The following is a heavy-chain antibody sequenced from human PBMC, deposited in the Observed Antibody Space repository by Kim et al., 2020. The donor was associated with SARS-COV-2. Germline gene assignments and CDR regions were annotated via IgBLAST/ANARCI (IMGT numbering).Heavy chain of an antibody. D-gene: IGHD3-22*01. CDR2: ISYSGST. J-gene: IGHJ4*02. V-gene: IGHV4-31*03. CDR3: ARGHDISGYYYDY. Sequence: SETLSLTCTVSGGSISSGGYYWTWIRQHPGKGLEWIGYISYSGSTYYNPSLKSRVTISVDMSKNEFSLRLTSVTAADTAAYYCARGHDISGYYYDYWGQGSLVTVSS. CDR1: GGSISSGGYY.